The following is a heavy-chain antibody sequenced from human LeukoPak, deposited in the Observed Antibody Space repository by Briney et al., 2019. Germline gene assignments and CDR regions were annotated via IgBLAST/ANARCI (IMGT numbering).Heavy chain of an antibody. CDR1: GFTFSTYC. CDR3: ARDWIDRGTFDP. D-gene: IGHD2-2*03. J-gene: IGHJ5*02. V-gene: IGHV3-74*01. CDR2: ICGDGTVT. Sequence: GGSLRLSCVASGFTFSTYCFHWVRQAPEKGLVWVSRICGDGTVTDYADSVRGRFTTSRDNAKNTVYLQMNSLRAEDTAVYYCARDWIDRGTFDPWGQGTLVTVSS.